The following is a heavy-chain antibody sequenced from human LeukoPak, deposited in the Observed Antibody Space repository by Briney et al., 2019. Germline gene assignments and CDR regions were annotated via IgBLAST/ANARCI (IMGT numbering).Heavy chain of an antibody. D-gene: IGHD1-26*01. V-gene: IGHV3-33*01. CDR3: ARDSGIVGAYGMDV. CDR1: GFTFSSYG. CDR2: IWYDGSNK. Sequence: GGSLRLSCAASGFTFSSYGMHWVRQAPGKGLEWVAVIWYDGSNKYYADSVKGRFTISRDNSKNTLYLQMNSLRAEDTAVYYCARDSGIVGAYGMDVWGQGTTVTVSS. J-gene: IGHJ6*02.